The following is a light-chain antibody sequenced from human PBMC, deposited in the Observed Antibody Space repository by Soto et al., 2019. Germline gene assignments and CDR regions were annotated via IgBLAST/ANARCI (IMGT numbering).Light chain of an antibody. J-gene: IGKJ5*01. CDR2: GAS. CDR3: QQYGNSPFT. CDR1: QSISSTS. V-gene: IGKV3-20*01. Sequence: EIVLTQSPGTLSLSLGERATLSCRASQSISSTSLAWYQQKPGQAPRLLIYGASTRATGIPDRFSGSESGTDFTLTISRLEPEDFVVYYCQQYGNSPFTFGHGTRLEIK.